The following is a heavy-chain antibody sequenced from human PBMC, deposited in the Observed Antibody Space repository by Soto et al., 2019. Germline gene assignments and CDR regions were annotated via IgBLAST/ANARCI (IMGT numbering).Heavy chain of an antibody. CDR3: ARAESKVAGPFDY. D-gene: IGHD6-19*01. CDR2: IYYSGST. V-gene: IGHV4-59*01. J-gene: IGHJ4*02. CDR1: GGSISRYY. Sequence: SETLSLTCTVSGGSISRYYWRWIRQPPGKGLEWIGYIYYSGSTNYNPSLKSRATISVDTSKNQFSLKLSSVTAADTAVYYCARAESKVAGPFDYWGQGTLVTVSS.